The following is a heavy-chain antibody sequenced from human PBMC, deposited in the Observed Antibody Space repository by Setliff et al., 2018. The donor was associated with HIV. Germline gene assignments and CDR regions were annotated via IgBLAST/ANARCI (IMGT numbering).Heavy chain of an antibody. CDR2: INPSGGST. D-gene: IGHD6-19*01. Sequence: ASVKVSCKASGYTFTSYYMHWVRQAPGQGLEWMGIINPSGGSTSYAQKFQGRVTMTRDTSTSTGYMELSSLRSEDTAVYYCARPAAPVTGHSYHYGMDVWGQGTTVTVS. CDR1: GYTFTSYY. V-gene: IGHV1-46*01. CDR3: ARPAAPVTGHSYHYGMDV. J-gene: IGHJ6*02.